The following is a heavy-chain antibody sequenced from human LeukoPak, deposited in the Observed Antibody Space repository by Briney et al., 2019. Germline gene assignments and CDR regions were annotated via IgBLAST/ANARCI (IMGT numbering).Heavy chain of an antibody. CDR2: IYYTGST. Sequence: SETLSLTCTVSGDSITAYYWSWIRQPPGKGLEWIGYIYYTGSTNYNPSLKNRVTISLDTSKNQLSLRLSSVTTADTAVYYCARDGSTTGWYSGDYWGQGLLVTFSS. V-gene: IGHV4-59*01. CDR3: ARDGSTTGWYSGDY. D-gene: IGHD6-19*01. J-gene: IGHJ4*02. CDR1: GDSITAYY.